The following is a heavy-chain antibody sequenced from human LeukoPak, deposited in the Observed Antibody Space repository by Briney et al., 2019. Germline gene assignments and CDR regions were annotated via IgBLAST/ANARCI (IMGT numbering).Heavy chain of an antibody. CDR1: GFTFSSYA. CDR2: ISYDGSNK. D-gene: IGHD6-13*01. CDR3: ARAPCCDSSSWYSFMGDYFDY. Sequence: GRSLRLFCAASGFTFSSYAMHWVRQAPGKGLEWVAVISYDGSNKYYADSVKGRFTISRDNSKNTLYLQMNSLRAEDTAVYYCARAPCCDSSSWYSFMGDYFDYWGQGTLVTVSS. V-gene: IGHV3-30*01. J-gene: IGHJ4*02.